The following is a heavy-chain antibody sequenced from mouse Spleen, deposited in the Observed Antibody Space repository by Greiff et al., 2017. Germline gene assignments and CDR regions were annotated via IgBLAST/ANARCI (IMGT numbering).Heavy chain of an antibody. CDR2: IWTGGGT. J-gene: IGHJ2*01. D-gene: IGHD2-10*02. CDR3: VREGYGLYYFDY. Sequence: VHLVESGPGLVAPSQSLSITCTVSGFSLTSYDISWIRQPPGKGLEWLGVIWTGGGTNYNSAFMSRLSISKDNSKSQVFLKMNSLQTDDTAIYYCVREGYGLYYFDYWGQGTTLTVSS. CDR1: GFSLTSYD. V-gene: IGHV2-9-2*01.